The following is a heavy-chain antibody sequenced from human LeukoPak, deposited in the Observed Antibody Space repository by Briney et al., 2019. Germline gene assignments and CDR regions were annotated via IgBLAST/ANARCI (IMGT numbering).Heavy chain of an antibody. Sequence: SETLSLTCTVSGGSISSYYWSWIRQPPGKGLEWIGYIYYSGYTDYNPSPKSRVTMSVDTSKNQFSLKLSSVTAADTAVYYCATLQSSGYDYSDYWGQGIQVTVSS. D-gene: IGHD3-22*01. CDR2: IYYSGYT. V-gene: IGHV4-59*08. CDR1: GGSISSYY. J-gene: IGHJ4*02. CDR3: ATLQSSGYDYSDY.